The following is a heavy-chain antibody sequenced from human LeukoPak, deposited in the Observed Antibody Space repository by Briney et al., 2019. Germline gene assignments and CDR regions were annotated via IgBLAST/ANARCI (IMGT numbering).Heavy chain of an antibody. D-gene: IGHD6-13*01. CDR2: IYYSGTT. J-gene: IGHJ5*02. CDR1: GGSISRYY. CDR3: ARRAGSSWYENWFDP. V-gene: IGHV4-59*08. Sequence: SETLSLTCTVSGGSISRYYWSWIRQPPGKGLEWIGYIYYSGTTNYNPSLKSRVTMSVDTSNNQLSLRLSSVTAADTALYYCARRAGSSWYENWFDPWGQGTLVTVSS.